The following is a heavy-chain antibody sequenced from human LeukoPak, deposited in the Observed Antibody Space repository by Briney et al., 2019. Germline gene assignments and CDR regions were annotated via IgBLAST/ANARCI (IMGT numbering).Heavy chain of an antibody. CDR1: GGSISSSSYY. D-gene: IGHD4-17*01. J-gene: IGHJ4*02. Sequence: SETLSLTCTVSGGSISSSSYYWGWIRQPPGKGLEWIGSIYYSGSTYYNPSLKSRVTISVDTSKNQFSLKLSSVTAADTAVYYCAVLTTVINYWGQGTLVTVSS. CDR3: AVLTTVINY. CDR2: IYYSGST. V-gene: IGHV4-39*07.